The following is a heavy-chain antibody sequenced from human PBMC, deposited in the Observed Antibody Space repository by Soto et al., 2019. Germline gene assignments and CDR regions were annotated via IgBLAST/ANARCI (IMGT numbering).Heavy chain of an antibody. Sequence: SETLSLSCAVYGGSFSGYYWTWIRQPPGTGLEWIGEINHSGSTNYNPSLKSRVTISVDTSKNQFSLRLTSVTAADTAVYYCARDKITGLFDYWGQGTLVTVSS. CDR1: GGSFSGYY. CDR3: ARDKITGLFDY. J-gene: IGHJ4*02. D-gene: IGHD2-8*02. CDR2: INHSGST. V-gene: IGHV4-34*01.